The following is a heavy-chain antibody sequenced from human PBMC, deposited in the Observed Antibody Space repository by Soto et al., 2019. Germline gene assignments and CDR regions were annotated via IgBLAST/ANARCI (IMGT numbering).Heavy chain of an antibody. CDR2: INAGNGNT. V-gene: IGHV1-3*01. CDR3: ASWPLVRRSSGWAG. D-gene: IGHD6-19*01. CDR1: GYTFTSYA. Sequence: GASVKVSCKASGYTFTSYAMHWVRRAPGQRLEWMGWINAGNGNTKYSQKFQGRVTITRDTSASTAYMELSSLRSEDTAVYYCASWPLVRRSSGWAGWGQGTLVTVSS. J-gene: IGHJ4*02.